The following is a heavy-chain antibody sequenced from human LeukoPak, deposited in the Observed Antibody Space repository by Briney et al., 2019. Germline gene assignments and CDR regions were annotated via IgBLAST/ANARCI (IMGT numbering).Heavy chain of an antibody. V-gene: IGHV3-74*01. J-gene: IGHJ6*02. CDR1: GLTFSSHW. D-gene: IGHD2-2*01. CDR2: ITNDGSST. CDR3: ARDSTGSGVYGMDV. Sequence: GGSLRLSCAASGLTFSSHWMHWVRQAPGKGLVWVSRITNDGSSTTYADSVKGRFTISRDNSKNTLYLQMNSLRAEDTAVYYCARDSTGSGVYGMDVWGQGTTVTVSS.